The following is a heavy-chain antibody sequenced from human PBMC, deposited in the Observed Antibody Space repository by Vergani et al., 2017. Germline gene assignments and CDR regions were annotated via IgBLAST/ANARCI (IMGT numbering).Heavy chain of an antibody. Sequence: ELQLVESGGGLVQPGGSLRLSCVASGFTFSSHVMSWVRQGNGQGLEWVSSIKNTGDSTHYADSVKGRFTISRDNSKNTLYLQMNSLRVEDTAVYYCGRGSDNYNWGQGTLVTVS. CDR1: GFTFSSHV. J-gene: IGHJ4*02. CDR2: IKNTGDST. V-gene: IGHV3-23*04. CDR3: GRGSDNYN. D-gene: IGHD5-24*01.